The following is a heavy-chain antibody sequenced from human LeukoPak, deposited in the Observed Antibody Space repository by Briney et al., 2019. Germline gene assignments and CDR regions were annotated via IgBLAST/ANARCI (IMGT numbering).Heavy chain of an antibody. J-gene: IGHJ4*02. Sequence: ASVKVSCKASGYTFTGYYMHWVRQAPGQGVEWMGWINPNSGGTNYAQKFQGRVTMTRDTSISTAYMELSSLRSEDTAVYYCASIHHGVRGPKVDYWGQGTLVTVS. D-gene: IGHD3-10*01. CDR2: INPNSGGT. CDR1: GYTFTGYY. V-gene: IGHV1-2*02. CDR3: ASIHHGVRGPKVDY.